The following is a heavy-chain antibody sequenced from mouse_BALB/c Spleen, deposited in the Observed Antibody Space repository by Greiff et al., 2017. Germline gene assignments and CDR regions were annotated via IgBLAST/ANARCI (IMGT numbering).Heavy chain of an antibody. V-gene: IGHV5-9*03. CDR3: ARWGNHWYFDV. CDR2: ISSGGGNT. CDR1: GFTFSSYT. J-gene: IGHJ1*01. D-gene: IGHD2-1*01. Sequence: EVKVVESGGGLVKPGGSLKLSCAASGFTFSSYTMSWVRQTPEKRLEWVATISSGGGNTYYPDSVKGRFTISRDNAKNNLYLQMSSLRSEDTALYYCARWGNHWYFDVWGAGTTVTVSS.